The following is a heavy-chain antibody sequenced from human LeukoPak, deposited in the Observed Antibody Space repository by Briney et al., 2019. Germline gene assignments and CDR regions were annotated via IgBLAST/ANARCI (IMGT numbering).Heavy chain of an antibody. D-gene: IGHD6-6*01. J-gene: IGHJ3*02. CDR1: GYSFTSYW. Sequence: GESLKISCKGSGYSFTSYWIGWVRQMPGKGLEWMGIIYPGDSDTRYSPSFQGQVTISADKSISTAYLQWSSLKASDTAMYYCARGEASFNRISSEAFDIWGQGTMVTVSS. CDR3: ARGEASFNRISSEAFDI. V-gene: IGHV5-51*01. CDR2: IYPGDSDT.